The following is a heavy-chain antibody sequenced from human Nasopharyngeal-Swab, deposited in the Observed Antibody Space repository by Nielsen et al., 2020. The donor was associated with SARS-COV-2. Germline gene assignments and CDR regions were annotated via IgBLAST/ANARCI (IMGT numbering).Heavy chain of an antibody. D-gene: IGHD3-9*01. CDR2: ISSSGSTI. J-gene: IGHJ3*02. Sequence: GESLKISCAASGFTFSDYYMSWIRQAPGEGLEWVSYISSSGSTIYYADSVKGRFTISRDNAKNSLYLQMNSLRAEDTAVYYCAREGGDYDSLTGYSDDAFDIWGQGTMVTVSS. V-gene: IGHV3-11*04. CDR1: GFTFSDYY. CDR3: AREGGDYDSLTGYSDDAFDI.